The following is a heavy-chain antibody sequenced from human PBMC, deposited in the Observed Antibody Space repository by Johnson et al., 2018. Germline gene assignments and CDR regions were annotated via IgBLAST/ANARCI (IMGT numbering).Heavy chain of an antibody. CDR2: ISWDGSST. J-gene: IGHJ6*03. CDR3: AKGDYPKSDFFSNYDYMDV. D-gene: IGHD4-11*01. CDR1: GFTFDDHT. V-gene: IGHV3-43*01. Sequence: VQLVQSGGVVVQPGGSLRLSCVGSGFTFDDHTMQWVRQAPGKGLEWVSFISWDGSSTYYAEPVKGRFPISRDTSKNSRYLQMNSLRAEETALYYCAKGDYPKSDFFSNYDYMDVWRKGPAVTVSS.